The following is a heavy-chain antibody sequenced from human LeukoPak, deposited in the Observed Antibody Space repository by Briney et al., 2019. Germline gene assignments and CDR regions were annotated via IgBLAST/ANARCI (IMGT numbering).Heavy chain of an antibody. Sequence: GESLNISCKGSGYRFNNYWIGWVRQMPGKGLEWMGIIYPGDSDTRYSPSFQGQVTISADKSISTAYLQWSSLKASDTAMYYCARHILARYTYSYDGMDVWGQGTTVTVSS. V-gene: IGHV5-51*01. D-gene: IGHD5-18*01. CDR2: IYPGDSDT. CDR3: ARHILARYTYSYDGMDV. CDR1: GYRFNNYW. J-gene: IGHJ6*02.